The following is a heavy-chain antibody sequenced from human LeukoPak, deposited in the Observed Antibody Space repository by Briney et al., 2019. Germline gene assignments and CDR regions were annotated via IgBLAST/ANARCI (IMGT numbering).Heavy chain of an antibody. J-gene: IGHJ4*02. CDR1: GFTFRSFY. V-gene: IGHV3-7*01. Sequence: QPGGSLRLSCAASGFTFRSFYMSWVRQAPGKGLEWVAKVNEDGREIYYADSVKGRFTISRDNAKNSVHLQMNNLRVEDTAVYYCAKDEVGGHFEYWGQGILVTVSS. CDR2: VNEDGREI. CDR3: AKDEVGGHFEY.